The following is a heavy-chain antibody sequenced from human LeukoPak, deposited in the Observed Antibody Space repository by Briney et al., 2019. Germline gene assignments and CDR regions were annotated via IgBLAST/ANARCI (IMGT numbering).Heavy chain of an antibody. J-gene: IGHJ4*02. Sequence: PGGSLRLSCAASGFTFSSYAMHWVRQAPGKGLEWVAVISYDGSNKYYADSVKGRFTISRDNSKNTLYLQMNSLRAEDTAVYHCAATYGSGSYYFQDWGQGTLVTVSS. V-gene: IGHV3-30*04. D-gene: IGHD3-10*01. CDR3: AATYGSGSYYFQD. CDR1: GFTFSSYA. CDR2: ISYDGSNK.